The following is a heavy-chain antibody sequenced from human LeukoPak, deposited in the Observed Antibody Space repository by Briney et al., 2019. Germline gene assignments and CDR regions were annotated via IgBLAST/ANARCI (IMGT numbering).Heavy chain of an antibody. D-gene: IGHD2-2*01. CDR3: AKDRHAPGRYCSTTTCSPFDL. CDR1: GFTLSSYD. Sequence: HAGGSLRLSCAASGFTLSSYDMTWVRQAPGKGLEWVSGISGTGGSTYYADSVKGRFTISRDNSKKTLYLQMNSLRAEDTAVYYCAKDRHAPGRYCSTTTCSPFDLWGQGTLVTVSS. V-gene: IGHV3-23*01. J-gene: IGHJ5*02. CDR2: ISGTGGST.